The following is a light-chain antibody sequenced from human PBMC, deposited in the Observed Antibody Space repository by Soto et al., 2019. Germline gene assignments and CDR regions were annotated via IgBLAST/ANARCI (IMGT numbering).Light chain of an antibody. CDR1: SSDVGGYNY. Sequence: QSALTQPASVSGSPGQSITISCTGTSSDVGGYNYVSWYQQYPGKAPKVMIFDVSNRPSGVSDRFSSSKSGNTAFLTISGLQAEDEADYYCSSYTSSSTRLFGGGTKLTVL. CDR3: SSYTSSSTRL. J-gene: IGLJ3*02. V-gene: IGLV2-14*01. CDR2: DVS.